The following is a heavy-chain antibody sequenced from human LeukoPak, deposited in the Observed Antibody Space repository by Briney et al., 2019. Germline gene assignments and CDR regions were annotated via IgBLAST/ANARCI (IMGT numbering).Heavy chain of an antibody. V-gene: IGHV3-30*19. J-gene: IGHJ5*02. Sequence: PGGSLRLSCAASGFTFSSYGMHWVRQAPGKGLEWVAVISYDGSKKYYADSVKGRFTISRDNSKNTLYLQMNSLRAEDTAVYYCARDLIVVVITNWFDPWGQGTLVTVSS. CDR3: ARDLIVVVITNWFDP. D-gene: IGHD3-22*01. CDR2: ISYDGSKK. CDR1: GFTFSSYG.